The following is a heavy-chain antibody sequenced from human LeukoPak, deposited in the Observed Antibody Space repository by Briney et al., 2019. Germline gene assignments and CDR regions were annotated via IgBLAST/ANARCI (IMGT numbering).Heavy chain of an antibody. CDR2: ISWNSGNI. J-gene: IGHJ4*02. V-gene: IGHV3-9*01. CDR1: GFTFSSFA. D-gene: IGHD2-21*01. CDR3: AKFSGSDYQPGYFDH. Sequence: GGSLRLSCAASGFTFSSFAMSWVRQAPGKGLEWVSGISWNSGNIGYADHVRGRFTISRDNAKNSLHLQMNSLTTEDTALYYCAKFSGSDYQPGYFDHWGQGTVVTVSS.